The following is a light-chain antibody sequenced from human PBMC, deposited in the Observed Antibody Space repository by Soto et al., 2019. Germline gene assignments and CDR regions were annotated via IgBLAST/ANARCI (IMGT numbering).Light chain of an antibody. CDR1: QRIGDW. Sequence: DIQMTQSPSTLSASVGDRVTITCRASQRIGDWLAWYRQKPGKAPKLLIFKASTLEPGVPPRFSGSGSGTEFPLSICGLRPDDFATYACQRYCSSPSRFGQGAKVVI. CDR2: KAS. CDR3: QRYCSSPSR. V-gene: IGKV1-5*03. J-gene: IGKJ1*01.